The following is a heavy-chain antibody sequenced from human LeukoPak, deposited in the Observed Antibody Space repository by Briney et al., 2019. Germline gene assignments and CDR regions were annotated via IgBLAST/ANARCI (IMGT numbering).Heavy chain of an antibody. J-gene: IGHJ4*02. V-gene: IGHV4-34*01. CDR1: GGSFSGYY. CDR3: ARDGCTGTTVTCV. Sequence: KPSETLSLTCAVYGGSFSGYYWSWIRQPPGKGLEWIGEINHSGSTNYNPSLKSRVTISVDTSKNQFSLKLSSVTAADTAVYYCARDGCTGTTVTCVWGQGTLVTVSS. CDR2: INHSGST. D-gene: IGHD4-17*01.